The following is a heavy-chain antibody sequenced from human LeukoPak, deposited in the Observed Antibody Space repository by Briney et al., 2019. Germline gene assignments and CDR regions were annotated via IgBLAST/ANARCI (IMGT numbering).Heavy chain of an antibody. Sequence: GASVKVSCKASGYTFTSYGISWVRQAPGQGLEWMGWISAYNGNTNYAQKFQGRVTMTRDTSTSTVYMELSSLRSEDTAVYYCAREEDYGSNSGDFDIWGQGTMVTVSS. D-gene: IGHD4-23*01. J-gene: IGHJ3*02. CDR3: AREEDYGSNSGDFDI. CDR2: ISAYNGNT. V-gene: IGHV1-18*01. CDR1: GYTFTSYG.